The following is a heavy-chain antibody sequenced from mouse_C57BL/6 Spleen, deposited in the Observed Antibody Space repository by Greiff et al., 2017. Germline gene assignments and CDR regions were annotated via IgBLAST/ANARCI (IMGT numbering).Heavy chain of an antibody. CDR1: GYSITSGYY. D-gene: IGHD1-1*01. CDR2: ISYDGSN. Sequence: VQLQQSGPGLVKPSPSLSLTCSVTGYSITSGYYWNWIRQFPGNKLEWMGYISYDGSNNYNPSLKNRISITRDTSKNQFFLKLNSVTTEDTATYYCARITTVVPYYYAMDCWGQGTSVTVSS. CDR3: ARITTVVPYYYAMDC. V-gene: IGHV3-6*01. J-gene: IGHJ4*01.